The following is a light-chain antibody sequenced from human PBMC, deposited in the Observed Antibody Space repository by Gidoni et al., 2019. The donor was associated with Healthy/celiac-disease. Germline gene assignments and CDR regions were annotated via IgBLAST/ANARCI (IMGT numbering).Light chain of an antibody. Sequence: EMLMTQPPATLSLPPGERATLSCRASQSVSSYLAWYQQKPGQAPRLLIYDASNRATGIPARFSGSGWGTNFSLTISSLEAEEFAVYYCQQRSNWPPITFGQGTRLEIK. CDR3: QQRSNWPPIT. J-gene: IGKJ5*01. CDR2: DAS. CDR1: QSVSSY. V-gene: IGKV3-11*01.